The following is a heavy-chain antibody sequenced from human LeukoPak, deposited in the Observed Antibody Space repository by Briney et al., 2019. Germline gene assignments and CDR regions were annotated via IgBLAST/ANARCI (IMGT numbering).Heavy chain of an antibody. CDR2: IWYDGSNK. CDR1: GFTFSSYG. J-gene: IGHJ4*02. V-gene: IGHV3-33*06. CDR3: AKDLEDSSSSDY. Sequence: GGSLRLSCAASGFTFSSYGMHWVRQAPGKGLEWVAVIWYDGSNKYYADSVKGRFTISRDNSKNTLYLQMNSLRAEDTAVYYCAKDLEDSSSSDYWGQGTLVTVSS. D-gene: IGHD6-13*01.